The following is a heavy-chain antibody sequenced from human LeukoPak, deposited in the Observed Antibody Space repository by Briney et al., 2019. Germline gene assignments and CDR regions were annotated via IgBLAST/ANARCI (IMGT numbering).Heavy chain of an antibody. CDR2: FDPEDGET. V-gene: IGHV1-24*01. CDR1: GYTLTKLS. J-gene: IGHJ4*02. Sequence: ASVKVSXKVSGYTLTKLSIHWVRQAPGKGLEWMGGFDPEDGETIYAQKFQGRVTMTEDTSTDTAYMELSSLRSEDAAMYYCATDLASSLVGATYWGQGTLVTVSS. CDR3: ATDLASSLVGATY. D-gene: IGHD1-26*01.